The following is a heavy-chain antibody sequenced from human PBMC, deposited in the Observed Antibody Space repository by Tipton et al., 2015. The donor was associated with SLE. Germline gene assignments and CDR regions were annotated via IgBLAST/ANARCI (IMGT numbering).Heavy chain of an antibody. Sequence: TLSLTCTVSGGSVSSGSHYWSWIRQPPGKGLEWIGYIYYSGSTYYNPSLKSRVTISVDTSKNQFSLKLSSVTAADTAVYYCARVISSGWYRSWFDPWGQGTLVTVSS. CDR1: GGSVSSGSHY. CDR3: ARVISSGWYRSWFDP. V-gene: IGHV4-61*01. D-gene: IGHD6-19*01. J-gene: IGHJ5*02. CDR2: IYYSGST.